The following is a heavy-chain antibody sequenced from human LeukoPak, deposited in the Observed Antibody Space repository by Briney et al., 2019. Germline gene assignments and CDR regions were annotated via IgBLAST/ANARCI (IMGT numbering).Heavy chain of an antibody. D-gene: IGHD3-22*01. CDR1: GYTFTGYY. J-gene: IGHJ4*02. CDR2: INPDSGTT. CDR3: VREVVFHNSGHYYYNY. Sequence: ASVKVSCKTSGYTFTGYYIHWVRQAPGQGLEWMGWINPDSGTTDYAQTLQGRFTVTGDTSISTAYMELSRLTSDDTAMYYCVREVVFHNSGHYYYNYWGQGTLVTVSS. V-gene: IGHV1-2*02.